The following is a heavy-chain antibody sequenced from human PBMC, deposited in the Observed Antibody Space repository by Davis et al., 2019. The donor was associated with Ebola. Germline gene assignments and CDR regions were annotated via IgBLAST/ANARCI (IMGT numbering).Heavy chain of an antibody. J-gene: IGHJ4*02. CDR2: TYYRSKWNN. CDR3: ARGLTWPLDF. V-gene: IGHV6-1*01. CDR1: GDSVSSNSAA. Sequence: SQTLSLTCAISGDSVSSNSAAWNWIRQSPSTGLEWLGRTYYRSKWNNDYAVSVKSRITFNADTSKNQFSLQLNSVTPEDTAVYYCARGLTWPLDFWGQRTLVIVSS.